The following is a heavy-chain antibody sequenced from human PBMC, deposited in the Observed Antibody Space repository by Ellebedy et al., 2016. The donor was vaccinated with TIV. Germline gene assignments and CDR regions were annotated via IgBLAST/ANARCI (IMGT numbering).Heavy chain of an antibody. CDR3: ARGGGLFDY. CDR1: GGSISSYY. CDR2: IFHSGIS. D-gene: IGHD3-16*01. J-gene: IGHJ4*02. Sequence: SETLSLTXTVSGGSISSYYWSWIRQLPGQGLEWIGYIFHSGISNYNPSLKSRVTISIDTSKNQFSLRLSSVTAADTAVYYCARGGGLFDYWGQGTLVTVSS. V-gene: IGHV4-59*01.